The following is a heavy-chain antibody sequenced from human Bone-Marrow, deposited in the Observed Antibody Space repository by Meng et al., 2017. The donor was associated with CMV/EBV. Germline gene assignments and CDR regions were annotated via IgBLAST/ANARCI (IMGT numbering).Heavy chain of an antibody. CDR3: ARLDYSSGYWAPDN. CDR1: GFTFSSYA. V-gene: IGHV3-30*04. CDR2: ISYDGSNK. D-gene: IGHD3-22*01. Sequence: GESLKISCAASGFTFSSYAMHWVRQAPGKGLEWVAVISYDGSNKYYADSVKGRFTISRDNSKNTLYLQMNSLRAEDTAVYYCARLDYSSGYWAPDNCGQGTLVTASS. J-gene: IGHJ4*02.